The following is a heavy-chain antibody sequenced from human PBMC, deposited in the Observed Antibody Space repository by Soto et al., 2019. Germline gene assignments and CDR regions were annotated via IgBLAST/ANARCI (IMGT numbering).Heavy chain of an antibody. D-gene: IGHD5-12*01. J-gene: IGHJ4*02. CDR1: GGSISSGGYS. CDR2: IYHSGST. V-gene: IGHV4-30-2*01. Sequence: QLQLQESGSGLVKPSQNLSLTYAVSGGSISSGGYSWSCIRQPPGKGLEWIGYIYHSGSTYYNPSLKSRVTISIDRSKNQLSLKLSSVTAADTAVYYCARGNMVAIDYWGQGTLVTVSS. CDR3: ARGNMVAIDY.